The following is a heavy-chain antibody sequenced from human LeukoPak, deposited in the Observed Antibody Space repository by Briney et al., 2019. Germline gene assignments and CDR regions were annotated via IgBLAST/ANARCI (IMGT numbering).Heavy chain of an antibody. V-gene: IGHV1-2*02. Sequence: ASVKVSCKASGYTFNDYYIHWVRQAPGQGLEWMGWINPHSGGTYYAQKFQGRVTITMDRSISTAYMGLSRLRSDDTAVYYCARAGGTYYDFWSAHWGQGTLVTVSS. D-gene: IGHD3-3*01. CDR2: INPHSGGT. J-gene: IGHJ4*02. CDR1: GYTFNDYY. CDR3: ARAGGTYYDFWSAH.